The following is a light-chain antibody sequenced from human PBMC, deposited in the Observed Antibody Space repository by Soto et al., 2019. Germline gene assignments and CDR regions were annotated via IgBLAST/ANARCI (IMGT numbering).Light chain of an antibody. CDR3: QQYGSSSYT. Sequence: EIVLTQSPGTLSLSPGERATLSCRASQSISSSYLAWYQQKPGQAPRLLIYAASSRATGIPDRFTGSGSGTDFTLTTSRVEPEEFAVYYCQQYGSSSYTFGEGTQLEIK. V-gene: IGKV3-20*01. J-gene: IGKJ2*01. CDR2: AAS. CDR1: QSISSSY.